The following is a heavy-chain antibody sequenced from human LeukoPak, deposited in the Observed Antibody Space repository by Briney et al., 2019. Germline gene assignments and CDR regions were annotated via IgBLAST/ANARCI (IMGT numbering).Heavy chain of an antibody. D-gene: IGHD3-10*01. CDR1: GGSISTSNYY. J-gene: IGHJ4*02. CDR2: IYYSGST. V-gene: IGHV4-61*01. Sequence: PSETLSLTCTVSGGSISTSNYYWSWIRQPPGKGLEWIGYIYYSGSTNYNPSLKSRVTISVDTSKNQFSLKLSSVTAADTAVYYCASVGAGSYYNVEPNWGQGTLVTVSS. CDR3: ASVGAGSYYNVEPN.